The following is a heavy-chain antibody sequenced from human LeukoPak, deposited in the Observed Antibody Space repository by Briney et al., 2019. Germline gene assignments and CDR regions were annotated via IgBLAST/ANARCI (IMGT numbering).Heavy chain of an antibody. V-gene: IGHV1-18*01. Sequence: GASVKVSCKASGYTFTSYGISWVRQAPGQGLEWMGWISAYNGNTNYAQELQGRVTMTTDTSTSTAYMDLRSLRSDDTAVYYCARDLGYYYDSSGYRTTHTFDYWGQGTLVTVSS. D-gene: IGHD3-22*01. CDR3: ARDLGYYYDSSGYRTTHTFDY. CDR1: GYTFTSYG. CDR2: ISAYNGNT. J-gene: IGHJ4*02.